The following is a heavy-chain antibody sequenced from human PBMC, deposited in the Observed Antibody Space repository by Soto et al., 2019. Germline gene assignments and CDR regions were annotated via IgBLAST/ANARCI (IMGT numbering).Heavy chain of an antibody. CDR2: ISAYNGNT. V-gene: IGHV1-18*01. CDR1: GYTLTSYG. Sequence: GAPVKVSCKASGYTLTSYGISWVRQAPGQGLEWMGWISAYNGNTNYAQKLQGRVTMTTDTSTSTAYKELRSLRSDDTAVYYCARDVVVVVAATGEDYYYYMDVWGKGTTVTVSS. CDR3: ARDVVVVVAATGEDYYYYMDV. J-gene: IGHJ6*03. D-gene: IGHD2-15*01.